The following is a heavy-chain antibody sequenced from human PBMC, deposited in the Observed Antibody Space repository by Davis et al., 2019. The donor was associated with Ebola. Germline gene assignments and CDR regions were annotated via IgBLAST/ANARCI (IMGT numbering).Heavy chain of an antibody. CDR3: ARQESLYGWIDH. CDR2: IYPGDSDT. Sequence: GESLKISCKGSGYSFTGYWIGWVRQMPGKGLEWMGIIYPGDSDTRYSPSFEGQVTMSVDRSIPTAYLQWSTLKASDTATYYCARQESLYGWIDHWGQGTLVTVSS. D-gene: IGHD3-10*01. CDR1: GYSFTGYW. J-gene: IGHJ4*02. V-gene: IGHV5-51*01.